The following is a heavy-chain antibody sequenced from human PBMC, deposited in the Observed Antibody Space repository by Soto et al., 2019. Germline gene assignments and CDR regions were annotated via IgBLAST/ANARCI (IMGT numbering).Heavy chain of an antibody. CDR3: GGRTSLASVQLFVGKISNHNGFDP. D-gene: IGHD3-10*01. V-gene: IGHV4-39*01. CDR1: NDSIINPIYY. CDR2: IYHTGSS. J-gene: IGHJ5*02. Sequence: SETLCLTCTVSNDSIINPIYYWGWISQPPGKGLEWIGSIYHTGSSYYNPSLQGRVTISMDKSKNQFSLKLTSVTAADTAIYFCGGRTSLASVQLFVGKISNHNGFDPWSQGTLVTVSS.